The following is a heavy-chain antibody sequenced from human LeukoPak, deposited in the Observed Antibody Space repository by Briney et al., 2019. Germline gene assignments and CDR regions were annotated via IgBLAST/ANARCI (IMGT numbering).Heavy chain of an antibody. J-gene: IGHJ4*02. CDR1: GFNLNTYW. D-gene: IGHD3-10*01. Sequence: PGGSLRLSCAASGFNLNTYWMHWVRQTPGKGLVRVARISSDGTSTDYADFVEGRFTISRDNAKNTLYLQMNSLRVDDTAVYYCVRVTLIREGFDLWGQGTLVTVSS. CDR3: VRVTLIREGFDL. CDR2: ISSDGTST. V-gene: IGHV3-74*01.